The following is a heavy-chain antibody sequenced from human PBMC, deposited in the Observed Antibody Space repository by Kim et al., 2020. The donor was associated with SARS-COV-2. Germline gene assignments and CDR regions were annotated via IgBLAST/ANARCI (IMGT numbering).Heavy chain of an antibody. D-gene: IGHD3-9*01. J-gene: IGHJ3*02. CDR1: GYTFTGYY. V-gene: IGHV1-2*02. Sequence: ASVKVSCKASGYTFTGYYMHWVRQAPGQGLEWMGWINPNSGGTNYAQKFQGRVTMTRDTSISTAYMELSRLRSDDTAVYCCARTTQVRYFDWIYAFDIWGQGTMVTVSS. CDR3: ARTTQVRYFDWIYAFDI. CDR2: INPNSGGT.